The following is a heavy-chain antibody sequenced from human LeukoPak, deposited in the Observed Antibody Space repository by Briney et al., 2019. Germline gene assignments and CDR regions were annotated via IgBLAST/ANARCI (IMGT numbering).Heavy chain of an antibody. D-gene: IGHD5-18*01. Sequence: ASVTVSFTASVYTFTDYDIHWVRQAPGQGREWMGWINPRSGNTKYEQKFQGRVTMTRDTSINTVYMELSSLTSDDTAVYYCARETIELWDYWGQGTLVTVSS. CDR3: ARETIELWDY. V-gene: IGHV1-2*02. CDR2: INPRSGNT. CDR1: VYTFTDYD. J-gene: IGHJ4*02.